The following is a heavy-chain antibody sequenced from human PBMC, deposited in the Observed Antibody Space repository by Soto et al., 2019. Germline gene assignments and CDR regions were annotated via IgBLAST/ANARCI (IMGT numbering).Heavy chain of an antibody. V-gene: IGHV1-69*13. CDR3: ARYGTYYYDSSGYYYFDY. CDR2: IIPIFGTA. CDR1: GGTFSSYA. J-gene: IGHJ4*02. D-gene: IGHD3-22*01. Sequence: ASVKVSCKASGGTFSSYAISWVRKTPGQGLEWMGGIIPIFGTANYAQKFQGRVTITADESTSTAYMELSSLRSEDTAVYYCARYGTYYYDSSGYYYFDYWGQGTLVTVSS.